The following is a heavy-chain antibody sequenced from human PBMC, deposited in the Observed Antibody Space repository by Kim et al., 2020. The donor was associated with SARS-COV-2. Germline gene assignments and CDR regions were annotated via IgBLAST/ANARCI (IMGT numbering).Heavy chain of an antibody. CDR2: IDNIFGST. J-gene: IGHJ4*02. CDR1: QFIFSDYS. D-gene: IGHD1-1*01. Sequence: GGSLRLSCSVSQFIFSDYSMSWIRQAPGKGLEWIAHIDNIFGSTNYADSVKGRFTISRDNAKNSLYLEMNSLTPDDTALYYCARDPQRKDAYNHDYWGQG. CDR3: ARDPQRKDAYNHDY. V-gene: IGHV3-11*05.